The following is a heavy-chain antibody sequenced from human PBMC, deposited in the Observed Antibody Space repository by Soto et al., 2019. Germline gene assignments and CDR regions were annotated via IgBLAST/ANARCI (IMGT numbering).Heavy chain of an antibody. CDR2: ISGSGGGT. CDR3: AKKKPPGVVGFDY. Sequence: EVHLLESGGGLVQPGGSLRLSCAASGFTFSNYAMGWVRQAPGKGLEWVSSISGSGGGTYYADSVKGRFTVSRDNSKDTLFLQMNSLRAEDTAVYYCAKKKPPGVVGFDYWGQGSLVTGSS. D-gene: IGHD3-3*01. V-gene: IGHV3-23*01. J-gene: IGHJ4*02. CDR1: GFTFSNYA.